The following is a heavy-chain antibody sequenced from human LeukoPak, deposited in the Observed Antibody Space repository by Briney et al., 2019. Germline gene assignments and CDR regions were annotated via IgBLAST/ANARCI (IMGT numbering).Heavy chain of an antibody. CDR2: IRSKAYGGAT. CDR1: GFTFGDYA. CDR3: TRERYNYGGNSEGY. V-gene: IGHV3-49*03. D-gene: IGHD4-23*01. Sequence: PGGSLRLSCTASGFTFGDYAMSWFRQAPGKGLEWVGFIRSKAYGGATEYAASVKGRFTISRDDSKSIAYLQMNSLKTEDTAVYYCTRERYNYGGNSEGYWGQGTLVTVSS. J-gene: IGHJ4*02.